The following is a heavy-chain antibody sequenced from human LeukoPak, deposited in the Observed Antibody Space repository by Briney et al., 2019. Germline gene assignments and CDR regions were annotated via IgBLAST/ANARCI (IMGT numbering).Heavy chain of an antibody. CDR3: ARGSAFDY. CDR1: GFTFSSYA. J-gene: IGHJ4*02. CDR2: ISYDGSNK. Sequence: GGSLRLSCAASGFTFSSYAMHWVRQAPGKGPEWVAVISYDGSNKYYADSVKGRFTISRDNSKNTLYLQMNSLRAEDTAVYYCARGSAFDYWGQGTLVTVSS. V-gene: IGHV3-30-3*01.